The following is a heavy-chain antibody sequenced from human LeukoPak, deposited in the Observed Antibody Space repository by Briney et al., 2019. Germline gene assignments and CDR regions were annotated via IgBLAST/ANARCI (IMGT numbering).Heavy chain of an antibody. J-gene: IGHJ5*02. CDR3: AKDIGATVTTGGWFDP. CDR1: GFTFSSYA. Sequence: GGTLRLSCAASGFTFSSYAMSWVRQAPGKGLEWVPGINWNGGSTGYADSVKGRFTISRDNAKNSLYLQMNSLRAEDTALYYCAKDIGATVTTGGWFDPWGQGTLVTVSS. CDR2: INWNGGST. D-gene: IGHD4-17*01. V-gene: IGHV3-20*04.